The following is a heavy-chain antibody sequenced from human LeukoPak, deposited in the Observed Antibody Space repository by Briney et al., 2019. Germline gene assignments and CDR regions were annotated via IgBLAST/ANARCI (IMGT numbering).Heavy chain of an antibody. CDR1: GLFLSSYE. CDR3: ARDGKADYYGSGNPPRYWYFDL. V-gene: IGHV3-21*01. J-gene: IGHJ2*01. CDR2: ISSSSSYI. D-gene: IGHD3-10*01. Sequence: GGSLRLSCAASGLFLSSYEMNWVRQAPGKGLEWVSSISSSSSYIYYADSVKDRFTISRDNAKNSLYLQMNSLRAEDTAVYYCARDGKADYYGSGNPPRYWYFDLWGRGTLVTVSS.